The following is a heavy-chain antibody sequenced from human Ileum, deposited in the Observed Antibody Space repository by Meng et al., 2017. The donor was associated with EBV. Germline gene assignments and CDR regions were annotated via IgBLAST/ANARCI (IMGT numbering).Heavy chain of an antibody. CDR3: VHYIRFGEAIVRPGSAN. J-gene: IGHJ4*02. V-gene: IGHV4-39*01. CDR2: IYHSGST. Sequence: QLQLQESGPGLVKPSETLSLTCTVSGGSISSSNYYWDWIRQPPGKGLEWIGAIYHSGSTSYNPSLQSRVTMFVDTSKNQFSLMLTSVTAADTAVYYCVHYIRFGEAIVRPGSANWGQGTLVTVAS. CDR1: GGSISSSNYY. D-gene: IGHD3-16*02.